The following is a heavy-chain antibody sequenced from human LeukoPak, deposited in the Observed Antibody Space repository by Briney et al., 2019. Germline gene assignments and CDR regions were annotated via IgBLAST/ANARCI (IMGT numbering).Heavy chain of an antibody. CDR2: VKQDGSTK. V-gene: IGHV3-7*03. CDR3: ARIGYSSSSFDY. Sequence: PGGSLRLSCAASGFTFSNYWMSWVRQAPGKGLEWVANVKQDGSTKYYVDSVKGRFIISRDNAKNSLYLQVNSLRAEDTAVYYCARIGYSSSSFDYWGQGTLVIVSS. CDR1: GFTFSNYW. D-gene: IGHD6-6*01. J-gene: IGHJ4*02.